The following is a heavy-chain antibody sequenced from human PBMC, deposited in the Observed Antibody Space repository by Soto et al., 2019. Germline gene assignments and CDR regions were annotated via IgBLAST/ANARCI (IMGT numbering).Heavy chain of an antibody. V-gene: IGHV3-9*01. J-gene: IGHJ6*02. D-gene: IGHD3-22*01. CDR3: AASRAYDSSDYSGCHYGMAV. CDR2: LSWNGVTI. Sequence: DVQLVESGGDLVQPGRSLRLSCAASGFTFDDYAMHWVRQVPGKGLKWVSGLSWNGVTIGYAASVKGRFTISRDNAKKSLYLQMNGLRPDDTALYYCAASRAYDSSDYSGCHYGMAVWGLGTTVTVSS. CDR1: GFTFDDYA.